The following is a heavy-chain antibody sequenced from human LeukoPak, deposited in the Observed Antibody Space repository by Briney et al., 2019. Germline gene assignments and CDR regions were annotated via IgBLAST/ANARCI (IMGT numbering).Heavy chain of an antibody. Sequence: GGSLRLSCAASGFTFSSYAMSWVRQAPGKGLEWVSAISGSGGSTYYADSVKGRFTISRDNSKNTLYLQMNSLRAEDTAVYYCAKAGGCGGGSCYSRVHYFDYWGQGTLVTVSS. CDR3: AKAGGCGGGSCYSRVHYFDY. J-gene: IGHJ4*02. V-gene: IGHV3-23*01. CDR1: GFTFSSYA. CDR2: ISGSGGST. D-gene: IGHD2-15*01.